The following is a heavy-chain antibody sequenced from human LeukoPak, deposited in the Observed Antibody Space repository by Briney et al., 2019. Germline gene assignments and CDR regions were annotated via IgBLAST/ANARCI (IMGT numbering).Heavy chain of an antibody. Sequence: ASVKVSCKASGYTFTSYGISWVRQAPGQGLEWMGWISAYNGNTNYAQKLQGRVTMTTDTSTSTAYMELRSLRSDDTAVYYCARAAAGESAHYYYYGMDVWGQGTTDTVSS. CDR1: GYTFTSYG. V-gene: IGHV1-18*01. CDR2: ISAYNGNT. CDR3: ARAAAGESAHYYYYGMDV. J-gene: IGHJ6*02. D-gene: IGHD6-25*01.